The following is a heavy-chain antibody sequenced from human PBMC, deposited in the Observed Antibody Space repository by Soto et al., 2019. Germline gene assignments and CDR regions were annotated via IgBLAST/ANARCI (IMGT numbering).Heavy chain of an antibody. D-gene: IGHD3-22*01. CDR3: ARDYFDSSDYTTNWFDP. Sequence: PSETLSLTCGVSGDSISNSRFYWAWIRQPPGEGLEWIGSIYHTGNAYYNPSLKSRVTISVDTSKIQFSLKVTSVTAADTALYYCARDYFDSSDYTTNWFDPWGQGTLVTVSS. CDR2: IYHTGNA. J-gene: IGHJ5*02. V-gene: IGHV4-39*01. CDR1: GDSISNSRFY.